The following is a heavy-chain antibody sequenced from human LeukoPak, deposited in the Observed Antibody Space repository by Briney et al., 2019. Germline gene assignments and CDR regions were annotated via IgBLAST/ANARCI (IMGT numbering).Heavy chain of an antibody. CDR1: GYTFTGYY. J-gene: IGHJ6*03. Sequence: ASVKVSCKASGYTFTGYYMHWVRQAPGQGLEWMGWISAYNGNTNYAQKLQGRVTMTTDTSTSTAYMELSSLRSEDTAVYYCARGPHFVVVPAATEIGYYYYYMDVWGKGTTVTVSS. D-gene: IGHD2-2*01. V-gene: IGHV1-18*04. CDR3: ARGPHFVVVPAATEIGYYYYYMDV. CDR2: ISAYNGNT.